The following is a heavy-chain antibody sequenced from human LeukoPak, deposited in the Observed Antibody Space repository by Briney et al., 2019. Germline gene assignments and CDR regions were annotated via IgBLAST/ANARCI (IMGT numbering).Heavy chain of an antibody. CDR1: GASISSNDYY. D-gene: IGHD6-13*01. J-gene: IGHJ4*02. CDR3: ARRGRGSWVGGFLDY. V-gene: IGHV4-39*01. CDR2: IYYSGST. Sequence: RPSETLSLTCTVSGASISSNDYYWGWIRQPPGKGLEWIGSIYYSGSTYYNPSLQSRVTISVDTSKNQFSLKLTSVTAADTAVYYRARRGRGSWVGGFLDYWGQGTLVTVSS.